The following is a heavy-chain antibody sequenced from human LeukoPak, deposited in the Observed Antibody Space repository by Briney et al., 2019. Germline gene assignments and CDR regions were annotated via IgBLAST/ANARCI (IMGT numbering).Heavy chain of an antibody. D-gene: IGHD3-16*01. J-gene: IGHJ4*02. CDR1: GFTFSSYG. Sequence: PGRSLRLSCAASGFTFSSYGMHWVRQAPGKGLEWVAVIWYDGSNKYYADSVKGRFTISRDNSKNTLYLQMNSLRAEDTAVYYCAKGLGYFDYWGQGTRVIVSS. CDR3: AKGLGYFDY. V-gene: IGHV3-33*06. CDR2: IWYDGSNK.